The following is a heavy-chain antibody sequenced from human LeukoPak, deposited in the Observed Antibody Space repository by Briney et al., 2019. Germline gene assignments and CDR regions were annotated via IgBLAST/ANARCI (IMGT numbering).Heavy chain of an antibody. CDR2: IYYSGST. V-gene: IGHV4-39*07. D-gene: IGHD3-16*01. Sequence: SETLSLTCTVSGGSISSSSYYWGWIRQPPGKGLEWIGSIYYSGSTYYNPSLKSRVTISVVTSKNQFSLKLSSVTAADTAVYYCARARTFFRLGAFDIWGQGAMVTVSS. J-gene: IGHJ3*02. CDR1: GGSISSSSYY. CDR3: ARARTFFRLGAFDI.